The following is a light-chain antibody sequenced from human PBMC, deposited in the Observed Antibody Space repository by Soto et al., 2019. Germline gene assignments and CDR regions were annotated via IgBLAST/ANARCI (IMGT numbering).Light chain of an antibody. J-gene: IGKJ1*01. V-gene: IGKV1-39*01. CDR2: AAS. CDR1: QSISNY. Sequence: DIQMTQSPSPLSASVGDRVTITCRASQSISNYLNWYQQKPGKAPKLLMYAASSLQSGVPSRFSGRGSGTDFNLTISSLQPEDFATYYRQQSYSTPRTFGQGTKVEIK. CDR3: QQSYSTPRT.